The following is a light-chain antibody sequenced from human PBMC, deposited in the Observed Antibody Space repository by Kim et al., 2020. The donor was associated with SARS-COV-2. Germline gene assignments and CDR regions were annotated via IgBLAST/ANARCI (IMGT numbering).Light chain of an antibody. CDR3: NSRDSSGNHEV. CDR1: SLRSYY. CDR2: GKN. J-gene: IGLJ3*02. Sequence: SSELTQDPAVYVALGQTVRITCQGDSLRSYYASWYQQKPGQAPVLVIYGKNNRTPGSPDRFSGSSSGNTASLTIPGAQAEDEADYYCNSRDSSGNHEVFG. V-gene: IGLV3-19*01.